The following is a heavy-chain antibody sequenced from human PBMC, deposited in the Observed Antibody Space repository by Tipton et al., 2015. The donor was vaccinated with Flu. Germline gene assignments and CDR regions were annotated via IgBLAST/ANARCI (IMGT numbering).Heavy chain of an antibody. D-gene: IGHD3-16*01. Sequence: TLSLTCAVYGGSLSGYSWTWIRQSPGKGLEWIGEINHSGSTNYNPSLRSRVTISLDMSKNQFSLRLSSVTAADTAVYYCAKVLFGWVESWAQGTLVTVSS. J-gene: IGHJ5*01. CDR2: INHSGST. V-gene: IGHV4-34*01. CDR1: GGSLSGYS. CDR3: AKVLFGWVES.